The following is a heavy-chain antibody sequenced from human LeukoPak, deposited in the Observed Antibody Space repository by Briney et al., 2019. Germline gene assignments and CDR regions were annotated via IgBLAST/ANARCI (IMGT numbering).Heavy chain of an antibody. J-gene: IGHJ4*02. D-gene: IGHD3-3*01. V-gene: IGHV1-3*01. CDR3: ASRHLDFWSGYTTTSTFDY. Sequence: ASVKVSCKASGYTFTSYAMHWVRQAPGQRLEWMGWINAGNGNTKYSQKFQGRVTITRDTSASTAYMELSSLRSDDTAVYYCASRHLDFWSGYTTTSTFDYWGQGTLVTVSS. CDR1: GYTFTSYA. CDR2: INAGNGNT.